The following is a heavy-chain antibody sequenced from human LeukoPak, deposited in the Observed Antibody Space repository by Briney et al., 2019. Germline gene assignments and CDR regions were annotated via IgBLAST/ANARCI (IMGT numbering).Heavy chain of an antibody. D-gene: IGHD2-8*01. J-gene: IGHJ4*02. CDR1: GFTFSNHG. V-gene: IGHV3-30*18. CDR3: AKEYTNVMDYFHY. Sequence: PGGSLRLSCAVSGFTFSNHGMHWVRQAPGKGLEWVAVVSYDGRKKYYADSVKGRFTISRDNSKNTPYLQMNSLRAEDTALYYCAKEYTNVMDYFHYWGQGTLVTVSS. CDR2: VSYDGRKK.